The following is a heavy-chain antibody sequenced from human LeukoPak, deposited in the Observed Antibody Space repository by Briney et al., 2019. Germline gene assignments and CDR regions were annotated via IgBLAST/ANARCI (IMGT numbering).Heavy chain of an antibody. D-gene: IGHD6-19*01. V-gene: IGHV3-9*01. CDR2: ISWNSGTI. J-gene: IGHJ6*02. CDR3: AKGIAVAKSYGMDV. Sequence: GGSLRLSCAASGFTFDDYAMHLVRQAPGKGLEWVVGISWNSGTIGYADSVKGRFTISRDNAKNSLYLQMNSLSAEDTALYYCAKGIAVAKSYGMDVWGQGTTVTVSS. CDR1: GFTFDDYA.